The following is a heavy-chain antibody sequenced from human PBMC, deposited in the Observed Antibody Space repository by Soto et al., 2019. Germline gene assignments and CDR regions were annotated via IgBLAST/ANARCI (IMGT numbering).Heavy chain of an antibody. D-gene: IGHD4-17*01. CDR3: ARRYGDAVDF. J-gene: IGHJ4*02. Sequence: QVQLQESGPGLVRPWETLSLTCTVSGGSISSYYWSWIRQPPGKGLEWIGYIYYSGSTNYNPSLKSRVTISVDTSKNQFSLKLSSVTAADTAVYYCARRYGDAVDFWGQGTLVTVSS. CDR1: GGSISSYY. CDR2: IYYSGST. V-gene: IGHV4-59*01.